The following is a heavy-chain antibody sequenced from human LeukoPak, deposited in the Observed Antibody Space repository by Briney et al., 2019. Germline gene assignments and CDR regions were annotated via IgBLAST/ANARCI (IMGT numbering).Heavy chain of an antibody. J-gene: IGHJ6*03. CDR2: IYYSGST. V-gene: IGHV4-39*07. D-gene: IGHD6-13*01. CDR1: GGFISSSSYY. CDR3: ARESRRIAAAGPSYYMDV. Sequence: SETLSLTCTVSGGFISSSSYYWGWIRQPPGKGLEWIGSIYYSGSTYYNPSLKSRVTISVDTSKNQFSLMLNSVTAADTAVYYCARESRRIAAAGPSYYMDVWGRGTTVTVSS.